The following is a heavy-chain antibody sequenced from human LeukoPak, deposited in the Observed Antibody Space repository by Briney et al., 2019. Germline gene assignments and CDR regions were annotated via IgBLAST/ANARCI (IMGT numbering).Heavy chain of an antibody. Sequence: SETLSLTCTVSGGSISSSSYYWGWIRQPPGKGLEWIGSIYYSGSTYYNPSLKSRVTISVDTSKNQFSLKLSSVTAADTAVYYCARRAGYCSGGSCLEVSWFDPWGQGTLVTVSS. CDR3: ARRAGYCSGGSCLEVSWFDP. D-gene: IGHD2-15*01. CDR2: IYYSGST. V-gene: IGHV4-39*01. CDR1: GGSISSSSYY. J-gene: IGHJ5*02.